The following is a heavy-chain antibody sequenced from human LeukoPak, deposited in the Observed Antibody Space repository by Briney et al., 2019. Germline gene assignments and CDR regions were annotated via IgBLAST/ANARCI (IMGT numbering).Heavy chain of an antibody. J-gene: IGHJ6*03. D-gene: IGHD2-2*01. Sequence: SETLSLTCTVSGGSISSYYWSWIRQPPGKGLEWIGYIYYSGSTNYNPSLKSRVTISVDTSKNQFSLKLSSVTAADTAVYYCARGVGEYQLLHYYYYMDVWGKGTTVTVSS. CDR2: IYYSGST. V-gene: IGHV4-59*01. CDR3: ARGVGEYQLLHYYYYMDV. CDR1: GGSISSYY.